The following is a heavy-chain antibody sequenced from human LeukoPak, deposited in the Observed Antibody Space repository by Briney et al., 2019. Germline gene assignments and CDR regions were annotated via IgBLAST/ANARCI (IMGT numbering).Heavy chain of an antibody. D-gene: IGHD3-10*01. CDR3: ARDCITMVQGVIIYYFDY. Sequence: WETLSLTCAVYGGSFSGYYWSWIRQPPGKGLEWIGEINHSGSTNYNPSLKSRVTISVDTSKNQFSLKLSSMTAADTAVYYCARDCITMVQGVIIYYFDYWGQGTLVTVSS. CDR2: INHSGST. J-gene: IGHJ4*02. V-gene: IGHV4-34*01. CDR1: GGSFSGYY.